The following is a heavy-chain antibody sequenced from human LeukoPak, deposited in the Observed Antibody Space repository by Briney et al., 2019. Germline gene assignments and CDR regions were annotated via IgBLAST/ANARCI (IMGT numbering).Heavy chain of an antibody. CDR1: GFTFSSYA. D-gene: IGHD2-2*02. V-gene: IGHV3-23*01. CDR2: ISSSGGST. J-gene: IGHJ6*02. Sequence: GSLRLSCAASGFTFSSYAMSWVRQAPGKGLEWVSAISSSGGSTYYADSVKGRFTISRDNSKNTLYLQMNSLRAEDTAVYYCAKRWVVPAAITLNYYYYGMDVWGQGTTVTVSS. CDR3: AKRWVVPAAITLNYYYYGMDV.